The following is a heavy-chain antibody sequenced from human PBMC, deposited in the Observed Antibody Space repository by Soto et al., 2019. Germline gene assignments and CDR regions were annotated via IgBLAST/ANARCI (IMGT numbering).Heavy chain of an antibody. J-gene: IGHJ5*02. CDR1: GFTFSSYA. V-gene: IGHV3-23*01. CDR3: AKANGAIVVVPAAKQRINWFDP. D-gene: IGHD2-2*01. CDR2: ISGSGGST. Sequence: GGSLRLSCAASGFTFSSYAMSWVRQAPGKGLEWVSAISGSGGSTYYADSVKGRFTISRDNSKNTLYLQMNSLRAEDTAVYYRAKANGAIVVVPAAKQRINWFDPWGQGTLVSVSS.